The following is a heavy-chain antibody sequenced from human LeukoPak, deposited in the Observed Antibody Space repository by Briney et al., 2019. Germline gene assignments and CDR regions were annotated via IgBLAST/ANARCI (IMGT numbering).Heavy chain of an antibody. CDR1: GFTFSSYW. CDR3: ARAQYYYDTSGYDY. Sequence: GGSLRLSCAASGFTFSSYWMSWVRQAPGKGLEWVANIKQDGSEKYYVDSVKGRFTISRDNAKNSLYLQMNSLRAEDTAVYYCARAQYYYDTSGYDYWGQGTLATVSS. V-gene: IGHV3-7*01. J-gene: IGHJ4*02. CDR2: IKQDGSEK. D-gene: IGHD3-22*01.